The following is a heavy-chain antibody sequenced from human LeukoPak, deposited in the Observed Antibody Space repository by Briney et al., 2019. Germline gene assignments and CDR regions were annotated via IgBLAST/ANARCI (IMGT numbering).Heavy chain of an antibody. CDR1: GYTFTGYY. CDR2: INTGSGGT. V-gene: IGHV1-46*01. CDR3: ARDVYGMDV. J-gene: IGHJ6*02. Sequence: GASVKVSRKASGYTFTGYYMHWVRQAPGQGLEWMGVINTGSGGTTYAQKFQGRVTMTRDTSTSTVYMELSSLRSEDTAVYYCARDVYGMDVWGQGTTVTVSS.